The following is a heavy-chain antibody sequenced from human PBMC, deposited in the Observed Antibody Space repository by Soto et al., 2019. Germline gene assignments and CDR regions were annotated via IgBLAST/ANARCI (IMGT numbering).Heavy chain of an antibody. Sequence: XGSLLLSCAASGFTFSSYAMSWVRQAPGKGLEWVSAVSGSGGSTYYADSVKGRFTISRDNSKNTLYLQMNSLRAEDTAVYYCAKASYGDYDYWGQGTLVTVSS. V-gene: IGHV3-23*01. CDR3: AKASYGDYDY. D-gene: IGHD4-17*01. CDR1: GFTFSSYA. J-gene: IGHJ4*02. CDR2: VSGSGGST.